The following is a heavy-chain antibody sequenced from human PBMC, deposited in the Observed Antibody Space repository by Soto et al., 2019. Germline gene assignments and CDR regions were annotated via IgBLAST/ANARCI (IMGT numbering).Heavy chain of an antibody. CDR2: VYYSGST. Sequence: KASETQSLTCTVSGGSISSGDYYWSWIRQPPGKGLEWIGYVYYSGSTYYNPSLKSRVTISVDTSKNQFSLKLSSVTAADTAVYYCARDFLLEAAAGYYYYYGMDVWGQGTTVTVSS. CDR3: ARDFLLEAAAGYYYYYGMDV. J-gene: IGHJ6*02. V-gene: IGHV4-30-4*01. CDR1: GGSISSGDYY. D-gene: IGHD6-13*01.